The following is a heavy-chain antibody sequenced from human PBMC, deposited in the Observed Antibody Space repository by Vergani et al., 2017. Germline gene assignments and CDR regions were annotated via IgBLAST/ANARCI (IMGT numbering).Heavy chain of an antibody. D-gene: IGHD3-3*01. CDR1: GYTFTSYD. CDR2: MNPNSGNT. V-gene: IGHV1-8*01. CDR3: ARGLSLYDFWSLPPYGMDV. Sequence: QVQLVQSGAEVKKPGASVKVSCKASGYTFTSYDINWVRQATGQGLEWMGWMNPNSGNTGYAQKFQGRVTMTRNTSISTAYMELSSLRSEETAVYYCARGLSLYDFWSLPPYGMDVWGQGTTVTVSS. J-gene: IGHJ6*02.